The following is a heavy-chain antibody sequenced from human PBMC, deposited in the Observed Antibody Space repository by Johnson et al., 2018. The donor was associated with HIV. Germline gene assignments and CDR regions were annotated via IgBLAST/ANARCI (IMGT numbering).Heavy chain of an antibody. D-gene: IGHD6-6*01. J-gene: IGHJ3*02. CDR1: GFTFSSYA. CDR3: ARVGDSSSSLGAFDI. CDR2: IKEDGSER. Sequence: VQLVESGGGVVQPGRSLRLSCAASGFTFSSYAMHWVRQAPGKGLEWVANIKEDGSERYYMESVKGRFTIFRDNAKNSLYLQMHSLRAEDTAVYYCARVGDSSSSLGAFDIWGQGTMVTVSS. V-gene: IGHV3-7*01.